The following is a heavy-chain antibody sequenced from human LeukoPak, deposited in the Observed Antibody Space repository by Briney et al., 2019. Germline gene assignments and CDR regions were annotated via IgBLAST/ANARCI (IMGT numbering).Heavy chain of an antibody. Sequence: ASVKVSCKASGYTFTNYAISWVRQAPGQGLEWMGWISAYNGNTNYAQKLQGRVTMTTDTSTSTAYMELRSLRSDDTAVYYCARGVTMIVVATDWFDPWGQGTLVTVSS. J-gene: IGHJ5*02. V-gene: IGHV1-18*01. D-gene: IGHD3-22*01. CDR1: GYTFTNYA. CDR3: ARGVTMIVVATDWFDP. CDR2: ISAYNGNT.